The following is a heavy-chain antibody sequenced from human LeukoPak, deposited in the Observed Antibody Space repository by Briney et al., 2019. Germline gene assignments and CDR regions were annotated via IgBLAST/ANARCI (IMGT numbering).Heavy chain of an antibody. D-gene: IGHD6-19*01. CDR3: ARSVGQWLVRDPYYFDY. CDR2: ISWNSGHI. J-gene: IGHJ4*02. V-gene: IGHV3-9*01. CDR1: GFTFDDYA. Sequence: PGRSLRLSCAASGFTFDDYAMHWVRQAPGKGLEWVSGISWNSGHIGYVDSVKGRFTISRDNAKNSLYLQMNSLRAEDTALYYCARSVGQWLVRDPYYFDYWGQGTLVTVSS.